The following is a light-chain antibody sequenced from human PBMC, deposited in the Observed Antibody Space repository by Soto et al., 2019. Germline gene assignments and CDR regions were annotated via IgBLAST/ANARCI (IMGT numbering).Light chain of an antibody. CDR1: QSVSSSY. Sequence: EIVLTQSPGTLSLSPGERASLFCRASQSVSSSYLAGYQQKPGQAPRLLHYGASSRATGIPDRFSGSGSGTASSLTISRLEPEELAVYYAEQYGSSPLTFSIGTKVEIK. V-gene: IGKV3-20*01. CDR2: GAS. J-gene: IGKJ4*01. CDR3: EQYGSSPLT.